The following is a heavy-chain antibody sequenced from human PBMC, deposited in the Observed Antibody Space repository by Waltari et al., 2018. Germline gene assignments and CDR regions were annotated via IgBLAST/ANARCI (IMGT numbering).Heavy chain of an antibody. CDR2: IKQDGREI. D-gene: IGHD3-3*01. Sequence: EVQLVESGGGLVQPGGSLRLSCAVSGFTFSSLWMSWFRQAPGKGVEWVANIKQDGREIYYVDSVKGRFTISRDNAKNSLYLQMNSLTTEDTAVYYCAGGGGFLCDIWGQGTLVTVSS. CDR1: GFTFSSLW. CDR3: AGGGGFLCDI. V-gene: IGHV3-7*01. J-gene: IGHJ3*02.